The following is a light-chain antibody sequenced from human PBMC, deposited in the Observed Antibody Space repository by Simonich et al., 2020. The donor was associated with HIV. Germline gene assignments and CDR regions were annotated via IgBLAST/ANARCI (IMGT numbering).Light chain of an antibody. CDR1: QGISNS. Sequence: DIQMTQSPSSLSASVGDRVTITCRASQGISNSLAWYQQKTGTAPKVRLYAASRLESGVPSRFSGSGSGTDYTLTISSLQPEDFATYYCQQYYSTPRTFGQGTKLEIK. V-gene: IGKV1-NL1*01. CDR2: AAS. CDR3: QQYYSTPRT. J-gene: IGKJ2*01.